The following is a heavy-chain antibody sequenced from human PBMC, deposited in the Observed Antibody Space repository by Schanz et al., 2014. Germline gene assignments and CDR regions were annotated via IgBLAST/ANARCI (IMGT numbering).Heavy chain of an antibody. J-gene: IGHJ4*02. V-gene: IGHV3-23*01. CDR2: ISSGGGST. D-gene: IGHD1-20*01. CDR1: GFNFNNFA. Sequence: EVQLLESGGGLVQPGGSLRLSCAASGFNFNNFAMTWVRQAPGKGLEWVSSISSGGGSTYYADSVKGRFTISRDNSKNTLYLQMKSLRAEDTAVYYCANNWNLDYWGQGTLVTVSS. CDR3: ANNWNLDY.